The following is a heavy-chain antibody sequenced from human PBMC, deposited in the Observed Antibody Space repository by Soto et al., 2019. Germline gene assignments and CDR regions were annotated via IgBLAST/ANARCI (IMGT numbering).Heavy chain of an antibody. CDR2: IDYSGSS. Sequence: QVQLQESGPGLVKPSQTLSLTCTVSGGSISSGGYYWSWIRQHPGKGLEWIGYIDYSGSSNYNPYLKSRVTITVDTTKSQFSLKLSSVTAADTAVYYCARDFTDSSGPTLGMGVWGQGTTVTVSS. CDR1: GGSISSGGYY. D-gene: IGHD6-19*01. J-gene: IGHJ6*02. V-gene: IGHV4-31*03. CDR3: ARDFTDSSGPTLGMGV.